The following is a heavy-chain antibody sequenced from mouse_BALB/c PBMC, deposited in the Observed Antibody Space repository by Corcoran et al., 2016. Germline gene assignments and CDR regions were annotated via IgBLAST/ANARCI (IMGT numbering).Heavy chain of an antibody. Sequence: EVLLQQSGPELVKPGASVKIPCKASGYTFTDYNMDWVKQSHGKSLEWIGDINPNNGGTIYNQKFKGKATLTVDKSSNTAYMELRSLTSEDTAVYYCARYDYAMDYWGQGTSVTVSS. J-gene: IGHJ4*01. V-gene: IGHV1-18*01. CDR1: GYTFTDYN. CDR3: ARYDYAMDY. CDR2: INPNNGGT. D-gene: IGHD2-14*01.